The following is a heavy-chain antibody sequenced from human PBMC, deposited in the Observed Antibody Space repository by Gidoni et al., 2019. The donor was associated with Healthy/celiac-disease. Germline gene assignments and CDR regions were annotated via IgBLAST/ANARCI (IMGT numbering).Heavy chain of an antibody. V-gene: IGHV1-18*04. CDR3: AREGDYYGSGNGYYYYGMDV. Sequence: QVQLLQSGADVKHPRASVKVSCQASVYTFTTYGISWVRQAPGQGLEWMGWISAYNGNTNYAQKLQGRDTRTTDTSTSTAYMELRSLRSDDTAVYYCAREGDYYGSGNGYYYYGMDVWGQGTTVTVSS. CDR1: VYTFTTYG. D-gene: IGHD3-10*01. CDR2: ISAYNGNT. J-gene: IGHJ6*02.